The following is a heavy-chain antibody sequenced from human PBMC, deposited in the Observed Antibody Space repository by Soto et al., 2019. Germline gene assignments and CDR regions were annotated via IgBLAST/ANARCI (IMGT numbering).Heavy chain of an antibody. CDR2: IYYSGST. CDR1: GGSISSYY. D-gene: IGHD2-2*01. J-gene: IGHJ6*03. V-gene: IGHV4-59*08. Sequence: SETLSLTCTVSGGSISSYYWSWIRQPPGKGLEWIGYIYYSGSTNYNPSLKSRVTISVDTSKNQFSLKLSSVTAADTAVYYCARQGDIVVVPAAIGAPYYYYYYMDVWGKGTTVTVSS. CDR3: ARQGDIVVVPAAIGAPYYYYYYMDV.